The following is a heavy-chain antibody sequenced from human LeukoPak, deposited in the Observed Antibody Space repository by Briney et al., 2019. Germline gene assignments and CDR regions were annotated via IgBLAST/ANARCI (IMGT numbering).Heavy chain of an antibody. V-gene: IGHV3-30*02. Sequence: PGGSLRLSCVASGFTFSSYGMHWVRQAPGKGLEWVAFIQNDEIDKFYADSVKGRFTISRDNSKNTLYLQMNSLRAEDTAVYYCAPTIFGVVTRDYDAFDIWGQETMVTVSS. CDR2: IQNDEIDK. J-gene: IGHJ3*02. CDR1: GFTFSSYG. D-gene: IGHD3-3*01. CDR3: APTIFGVVTRDYDAFDI.